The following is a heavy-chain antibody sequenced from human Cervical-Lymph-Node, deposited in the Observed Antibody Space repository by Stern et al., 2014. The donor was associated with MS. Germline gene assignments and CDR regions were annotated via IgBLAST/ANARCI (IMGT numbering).Heavy chain of an antibody. CDR2: IHPNSGGP. CDR3: AREKIDYGEYGVGYIRYYGLDV. CDR1: GYRFTGHY. Sequence: QVQLVESGAEVRKPGASVKVSCKASGYRFTGHYIHWVRQAPGQGLEWMGWIHPNSGGPEYAQQFQGRVTLTRDTSSGTAYLEVSGLRSDDTAVYYCAREKIDYGEYGVGYIRYYGLDVWGQGTTVTVSS. J-gene: IGHJ6*02. D-gene: IGHD4-17*01. V-gene: IGHV1-2*02.